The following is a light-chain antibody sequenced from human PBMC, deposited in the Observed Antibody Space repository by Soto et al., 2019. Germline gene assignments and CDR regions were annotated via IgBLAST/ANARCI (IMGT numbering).Light chain of an antibody. V-gene: IGKV3-15*01. CDR2: GAS. Sequence: EIVMTQSPDSLSVSPGDGATISCRASQSVASNVAWYQQKPGQGPRLLIHGASTRAVGVPARFSGSGSGTDFTLTICSLQSEDFAVYYCQQYHNWPPQYTFGQGTKLQIK. CDR1: QSVASN. CDR3: QQYHNWPPQYT. J-gene: IGKJ2*01.